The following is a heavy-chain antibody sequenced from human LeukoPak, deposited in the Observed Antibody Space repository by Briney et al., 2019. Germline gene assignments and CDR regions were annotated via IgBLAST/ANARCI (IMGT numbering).Heavy chain of an antibody. V-gene: IGHV4-59*01. CDR2: IYYSGST. CDR3: ARLVVTPAPFDY. J-gene: IGHJ4*02. CDR1: GDSISSYY. D-gene: IGHD4-23*01. Sequence: SETLSLTCTVSGDSISSYYWSWIRQPPGKGLEWIGYIYYSGSTNYNPSLKSRVTISVDTSKNQFSLKLSSVTAADTAVYYCARLVVTPAPFDYWGQGTLVTVSS.